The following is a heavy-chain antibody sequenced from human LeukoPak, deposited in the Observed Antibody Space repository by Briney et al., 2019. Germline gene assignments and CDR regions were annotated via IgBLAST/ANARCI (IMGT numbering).Heavy chain of an antibody. CDR2: ISYDGSNK. V-gene: IGHV3-30*03. CDR3: ALYGVSSFITY. CDR1: GFTFSSYG. J-gene: IGHJ4*02. D-gene: IGHD4-17*01. Sequence: GGSLRLSCAASGFTFSSYGMHWVRQAPGKGLEWVAVISYDGSNKYYADSVKGRFTISRDNSKNTLYLQMNSLRAEDTAVYYCALYGVSSFITYWGQGTLVTVSS.